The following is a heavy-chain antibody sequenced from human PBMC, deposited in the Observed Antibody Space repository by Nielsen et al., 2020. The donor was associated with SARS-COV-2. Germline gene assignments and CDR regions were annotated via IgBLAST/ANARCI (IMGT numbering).Heavy chain of an antibody. J-gene: IGHJ6*02. D-gene: IGHD3-3*01. Sequence: ESLKISCAASGFTFSDHYMTWIRQTPGKGLEWIGRIYTSGSTNYNPSLKSRVTISVDTSKNQFSLKLSSVTAADTAVYYCASVTGFWSGYGTYGMDVWGQGTTVTVSS. CDR2: IYTSGST. CDR1: GFTFSDHY. CDR3: ASVTGFWSGYGTYGMDV. V-gene: IGHV4-4*08.